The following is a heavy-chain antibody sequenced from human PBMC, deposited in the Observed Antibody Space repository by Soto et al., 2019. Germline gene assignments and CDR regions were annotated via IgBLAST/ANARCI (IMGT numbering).Heavy chain of an antibody. CDR1: GFSFDNAC. D-gene: IGHD2-21*01. V-gene: IGHV3-15*07. Sequence: EVQLVESGGGLVKPGESVRLSCAASGFSFDNACMNWVRQSPGKGLEWVGRIESKTYGETTDYASTVKVRCTISRDDSKNTLYLQMNRLKAGDSTVYYCTSGLIVVVAASRLAGYSGQGTLVTVSS. CDR3: TSGLIVVVAASRLAGY. CDR2: IESKTYGETT. J-gene: IGHJ4*02.